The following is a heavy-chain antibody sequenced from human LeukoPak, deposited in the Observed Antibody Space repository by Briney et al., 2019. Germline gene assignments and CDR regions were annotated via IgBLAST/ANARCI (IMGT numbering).Heavy chain of an antibody. V-gene: IGHV4-38-2*02. J-gene: IGHJ4*02. D-gene: IGHD1-26*01. CDR2: IYHSGST. CDR1: GYSISSGYY. CDR3: ARGWSGSYQDY. Sequence: SETLSLTCTVSGYSISSGYYWGWIRQPPGKGLEWIGSIYHSGSTYYNPSLKSRVTISVDTSKNQFSLKLSSVTAADTAVYYCARGWSGSYQDYWGQGTLVTVSS.